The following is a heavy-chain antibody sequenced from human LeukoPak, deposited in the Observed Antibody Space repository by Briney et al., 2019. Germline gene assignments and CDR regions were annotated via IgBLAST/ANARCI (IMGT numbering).Heavy chain of an antibody. CDR2: INTNTGNP. CDR3: ARATTVTSFRIEYFQL. CDR1: GYTFTNFP. D-gene: IGHD4-17*01. V-gene: IGHV7-4-1*02. J-gene: IGHJ1*01. Sequence: ASVKVSCKASGYTFTNFPMNWVRQAPGQGLEWMGSINTNTGNPTYAQAFTGRFVFSLDTSVSTAYLQITSLETEDTAVYYYARATTVTSFRIEYFQLWGQGTLVTVSS.